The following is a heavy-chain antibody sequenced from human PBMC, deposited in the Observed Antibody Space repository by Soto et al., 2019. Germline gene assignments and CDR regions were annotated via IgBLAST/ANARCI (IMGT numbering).Heavy chain of an antibody. V-gene: IGHV2-5*02. CDR2: IYWDDDK. D-gene: IGHD6-13*01. J-gene: IGHJ5*02. CDR1: GFSLSTSGVG. CDR3: ARWGIAAAGVWCDP. Sequence: QITLKESGPTLVKPTQTLTLTCTFSGFSLSTSGVGVGWIRQPPGKALEWLALIYWDDDKRYSPSLKSRLTLTKDTSKNQVVLTMTNMDPVDTATYYCARWGIAAAGVWCDPWGQGTLVTVSS.